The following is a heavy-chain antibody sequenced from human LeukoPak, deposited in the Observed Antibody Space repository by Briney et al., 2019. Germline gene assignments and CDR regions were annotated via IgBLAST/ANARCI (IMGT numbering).Heavy chain of an antibody. J-gene: IGHJ4*02. CDR3: VKGGGYYGSGTYYNHYFDS. CDR1: GFSFDDFA. V-gene: IGHV3-9*03. Sequence: GGSLRLSCAASGFSFDDFAMHWVRHRPGKGLEWVSGISWNTNTIQYADSVKGRFTISRDNAKKSLYLQMNSLRLEDMALYYCVKGGGYYGSGTYYNHYFDSWGQGTLVTVSS. CDR2: ISWNTNTI. D-gene: IGHD3-10*01.